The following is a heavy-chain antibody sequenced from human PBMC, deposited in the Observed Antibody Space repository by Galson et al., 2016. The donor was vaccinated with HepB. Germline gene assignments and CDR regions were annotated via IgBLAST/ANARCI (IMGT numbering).Heavy chain of an antibody. V-gene: IGHV3-21*01. CDR3: ARPRDNYGHAIDI. Sequence: SLRLSCAASGFTFSSYWMTWVRQAPGKGLEWVSSISSGSAYKYYADSVKGRFSIFRDNAKNSLYLQMNSLRVVDTAAYYCARPRDNYGHAIDIWGQGTMVTVPS. CDR1: GFTFSSYW. CDR2: ISSGSAYK. J-gene: IGHJ3*02. D-gene: IGHD3-10*01.